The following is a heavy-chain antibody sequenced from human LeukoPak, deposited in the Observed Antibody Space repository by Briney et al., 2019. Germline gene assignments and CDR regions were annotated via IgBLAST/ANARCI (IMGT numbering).Heavy chain of an antibody. D-gene: IGHD2-15*01. CDR3: TRQSGHYLDY. CDR1: GFTFSTYW. Sequence: GSLRLSCSASGFTFSTYWMSWVRQPPGKGLEWIGETHHSGSANYNPPLKSRVTISVDMSKNQFSLKLSSVTAADTAVYYCTRQSGHYLDYWAREPWSPSPQ. J-gene: IGHJ4*02. V-gene: IGHV4-4*02. CDR2: THHSGSA.